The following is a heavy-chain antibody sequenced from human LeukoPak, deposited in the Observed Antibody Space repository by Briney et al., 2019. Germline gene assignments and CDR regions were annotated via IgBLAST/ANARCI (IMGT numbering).Heavy chain of an antibody. CDR3: VRGVGGDSRFDP. V-gene: IGHV3-7*01. CDR2: IKQDGSEK. CDR1: GFTFSAYW. J-gene: IGHJ5*02. D-gene: IGHD1-26*01. Sequence: GGSLRLSCAASGFTFSAYWMIWVRQAPGKGLEWVATIKQDGSEKYYVDSVKGRFTISRDNAKNTLYLQMNSLRAEDTAVYYCVRGVGGDSRFDPWGRGTLVTVSS.